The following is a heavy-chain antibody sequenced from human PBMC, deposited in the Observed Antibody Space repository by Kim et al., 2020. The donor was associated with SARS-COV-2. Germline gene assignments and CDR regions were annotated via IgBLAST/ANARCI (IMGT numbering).Heavy chain of an antibody. V-gene: IGHV3-30*18. D-gene: IGHD6-13*01. Sequence: GGSLRLSCAASGFTFSSYGMHWVRQAPGKGLEWVAVISYDGSNKYYADSVKGRFTISRDNSKNTLYLQMNSLRAEDTAVYYCAKVTAAGAYYYYYGMDVWGQGTTVTVSS. CDR1: GFTFSSYG. CDR2: ISYDGSNK. J-gene: IGHJ6*02. CDR3: AKVTAAGAYYYYYGMDV.